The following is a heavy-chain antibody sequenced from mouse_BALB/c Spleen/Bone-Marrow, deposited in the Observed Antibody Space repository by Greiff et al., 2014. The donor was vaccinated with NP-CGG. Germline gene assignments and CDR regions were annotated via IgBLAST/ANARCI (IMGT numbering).Heavy chain of an antibody. Sequence: VQLQQSGPGLVAPSQSLPITCTISGFSLISYGVHWVRQPPGKGLEWLVVIWSDGSTTYNSALKSRLSISKDNSKSQVFLKMNSLLTDDTAIYYCARHDGYFGAVDYWGQGTSVTVSS. D-gene: IGHD2-3*01. J-gene: IGHJ4*01. CDR2: IWSDGST. CDR3: ARHDGYFGAVDY. V-gene: IGHV2-6-1*01. CDR1: GFSLISYG.